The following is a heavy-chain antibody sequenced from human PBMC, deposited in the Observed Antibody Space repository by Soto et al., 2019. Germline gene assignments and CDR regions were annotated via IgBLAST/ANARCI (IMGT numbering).Heavy chain of an antibody. CDR2: ISDDGTTT. V-gene: IGHV3-74*01. CDR3: TRVPRADSSGTWAH. CDR1: GFTFSMYW. D-gene: IGHD1-26*01. Sequence: ETLTLTCAVSGFTFSMYWFYWGRQVPGQSPFWGSRISDDGTTTNYKHSVSSRVTISRDNTKNPLYLKMNTLNPADTAVYYCTRVPRADSSGTWAHWGQGTRAT. J-gene: IGHJ4*02.